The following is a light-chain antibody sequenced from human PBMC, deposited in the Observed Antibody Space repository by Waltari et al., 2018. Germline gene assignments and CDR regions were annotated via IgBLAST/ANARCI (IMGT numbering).Light chain of an antibody. V-gene: IGKV3-20*01. CDR2: AAA. J-gene: IGKJ1*01. CDR1: QSISSSF. CDR3: HQHDTSPWT. Sequence: EIVLTRSPGTLSLSPGERATISCRASQSISSSFLAWYQVKRGQAPRLLIFAAATRAADIPDRISGSGSGADFTLTISRLEPEDFAVYVCHQHDTSPWTFGQGTRVELK.